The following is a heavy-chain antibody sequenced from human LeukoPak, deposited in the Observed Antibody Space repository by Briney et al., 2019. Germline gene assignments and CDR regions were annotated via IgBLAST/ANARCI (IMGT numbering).Heavy chain of an antibody. J-gene: IGHJ4*02. D-gene: IGHD1-26*01. CDR1: GYTFTGYY. CDR2: INPNSGGT. V-gene: IGHV1-2*02. Sequence: GASVKVSCKASGYTFTGYYMHWVRQAPGQGLEWMGWINPNSGGTNYAQKFQGRVTMTRDTSISTAYMELSRLRSDDTALYYCARGVPPLGATQAGIDYWGQGTLVTVSS. CDR3: ARGVPPLGATQAGIDY.